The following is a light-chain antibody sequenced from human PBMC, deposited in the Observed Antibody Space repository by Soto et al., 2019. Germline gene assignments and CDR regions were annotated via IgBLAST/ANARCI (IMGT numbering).Light chain of an antibody. J-gene: IGLJ2*01. CDR1: SSDVGGYNY. V-gene: IGLV2-11*01. CDR3: CSYAGSYTLGV. CDR2: DVS. Sequence: QSALTQPRSVSGSTRQSVTISCTGTSSDVGGYNYVSWYQQHPGKAPKLMIYDVSKRPSGVPDRFSGSKSGNTASLTISGLQAEDEADYYCCSYAGSYTLGVFGGGTKVTVL.